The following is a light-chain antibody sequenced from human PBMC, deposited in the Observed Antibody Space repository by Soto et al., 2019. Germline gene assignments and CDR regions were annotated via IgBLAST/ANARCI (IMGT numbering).Light chain of an antibody. CDR3: QESYSTPWA. Sequence: DIQVTQSPSSLSASVGDRVTITCRASQSISSYLNWYQQKPGKAPKLLIYAASSLQSGVPSRFSGSGSGTDCSLTISRLQPEDFASYYCQESYSTPWAFGHGTKVEI. CDR2: AAS. V-gene: IGKV1-39*01. CDR1: QSISSY. J-gene: IGKJ1*01.